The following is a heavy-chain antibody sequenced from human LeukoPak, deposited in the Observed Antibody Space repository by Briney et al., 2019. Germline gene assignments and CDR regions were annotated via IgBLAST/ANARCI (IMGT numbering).Heavy chain of an antibody. CDR2: ISSSSSYI. V-gene: IGHV3-21*01. CDR1: GFAFSSYS. CDR3: ARVLASGSYLNDY. Sequence: PGGSLRLSCAASGFAFSSYSVNWVRQAPGKGLEWVSSISSSSSYIYYADSVKGRFTISRDNAKNSLYLQMNSLRAEDTAVYYCARVLASGSYLNDYWGQGTLVTVSS. D-gene: IGHD1-26*01. J-gene: IGHJ4*02.